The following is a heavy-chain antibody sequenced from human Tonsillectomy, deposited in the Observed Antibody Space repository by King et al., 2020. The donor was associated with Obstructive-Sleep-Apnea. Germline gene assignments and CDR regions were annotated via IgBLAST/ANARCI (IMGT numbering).Heavy chain of an antibody. CDR2: INDSVST. J-gene: IGHJ6*02. D-gene: IGHD5-18*01. Sequence: VQLQQWGAGLLKPSETLSLTCAVYGGSFSSYYWSWIRQSPGKWLEWIGEINDSVSTNYNPSVKSQVTISVDTSKNPFSLQLTSVTAADTAVFYCARGGYGYGNIGMDVWGQGTTVTVSS. CDR3: ARGGYGYGNIGMDV. CDR1: GGSFSSYY. V-gene: IGHV4-34*01.